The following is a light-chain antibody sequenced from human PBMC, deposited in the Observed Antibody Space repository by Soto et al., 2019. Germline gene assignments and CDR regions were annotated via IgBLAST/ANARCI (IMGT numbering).Light chain of an antibody. J-gene: IGKJ1*01. V-gene: IGKV3-20*01. CDR3: QQYGSSPRT. CDR2: GAS. Sequence: EIVLTQSPCTLSLSPGERATLSCRASQSVSSSYLAWYQQKPGQAPRLLIYGASSRATGIPDRFSGSGSGTDFTLTISRLETEDFAVDYCQQYGSSPRTFGQGTKVEIK. CDR1: QSVSSSY.